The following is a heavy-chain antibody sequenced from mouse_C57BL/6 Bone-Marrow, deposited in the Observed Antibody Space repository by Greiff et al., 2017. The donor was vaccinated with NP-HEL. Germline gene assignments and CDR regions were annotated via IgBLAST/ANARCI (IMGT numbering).Heavy chain of an antibody. CDR1: GYSITSGYY. Sequence: ESGPGLVKPSQSLSLTCSVTGYSITSGYYWNWIRQFPGNKLEWMGYISYDGSNNYNPSLKNRISITRDTYKNQFFLKLNSVTTEDTATYYCARVYDGYWGFAYWGQGTLVTVSA. D-gene: IGHD2-3*01. J-gene: IGHJ3*01. V-gene: IGHV3-6*01. CDR2: ISYDGSN. CDR3: ARVYDGYWGFAY.